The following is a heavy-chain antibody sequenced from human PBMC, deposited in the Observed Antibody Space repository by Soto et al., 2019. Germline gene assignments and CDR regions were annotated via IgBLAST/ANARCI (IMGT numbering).Heavy chain of an antibody. D-gene: IGHD2-2*01. Sequence: PGGSLRLSCAASGFTFSSYWMSWVRQAPGKGLEWVANIKQDGSEKYYVDSVKGRFTISRDNAKNSLYLQMNSLRAEDTAVYYCAREGCSSTSCYWFDPWGQGTLVTVSS. J-gene: IGHJ5*02. CDR1: GFTFSSYW. CDR2: IKQDGSEK. CDR3: AREGCSSTSCYWFDP. V-gene: IGHV3-7*01.